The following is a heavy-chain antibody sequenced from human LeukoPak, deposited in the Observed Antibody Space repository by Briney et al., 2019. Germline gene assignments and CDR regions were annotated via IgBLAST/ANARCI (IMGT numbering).Heavy chain of an antibody. D-gene: IGHD5-18*01. CDR2: ISGSSNII. CDR1: GFTFSTYS. J-gene: IGHJ4*02. CDR3: AKRRGYSSTAVDY. Sequence: GGSLRLSCAGSGFTFSTYSMNWVRQAPGKGLEWLSYISGSSNIIHYADSVKGRFTISKDNSKNTLYLQMNSLRAEDTAVYYCAKRRGYSSTAVDYWGQGTLVTVSS. V-gene: IGHV3-48*01.